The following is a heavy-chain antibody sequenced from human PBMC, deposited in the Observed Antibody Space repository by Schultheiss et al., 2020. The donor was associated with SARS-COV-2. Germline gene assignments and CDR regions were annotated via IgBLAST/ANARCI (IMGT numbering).Heavy chain of an antibody. V-gene: IGHV3-53*01. CDR1: GFTFSSYW. CDR3: ARENGPTSSGYDPKKYYYYYMDV. Sequence: GESLKISCAASGFTFSSYWMSWVRQAPGKGLVWVSVIYSGGSTYYADSVKGRFTISRDNSKNTLYLQMNSLRAEDTAVYYCARENGPTSSGYDPKKYYYYYMDVWGKGTTVTVSS. CDR2: IYSGGST. J-gene: IGHJ6*03. D-gene: IGHD5-12*01.